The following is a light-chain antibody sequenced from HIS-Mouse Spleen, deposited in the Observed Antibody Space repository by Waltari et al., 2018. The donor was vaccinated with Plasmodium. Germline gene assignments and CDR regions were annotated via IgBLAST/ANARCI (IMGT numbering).Light chain of an antibody. CDR2: DAS. CDR3: MQALQTPWT. Sequence: EIVLTQSPATLSLSPGERATLSCRASQSVSSYLAWYQQKPGQAPRLLIYDASNRATGIPARFSGSGSGTDFTLKISRVEAEDVGVYYCMQALQTPWTFGQGTKVEIK. V-gene: IGKV3-11*01. CDR1: QSVSSY. J-gene: IGKJ1*01.